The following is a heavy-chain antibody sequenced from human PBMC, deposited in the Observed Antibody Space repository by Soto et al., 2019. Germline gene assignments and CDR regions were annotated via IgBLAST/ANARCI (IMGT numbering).Heavy chain of an antibody. J-gene: IGHJ5*02. CDR2: IYYSGST. CDR1: GGSISSYY. D-gene: IGHD3-22*01. V-gene: IGHV4-59*01. Sequence: SETLSLTCTVSGGSISSYYWSWIRQPPGKGLEWIGYIYYSGSTNYNPSLKSRVTISVDTSKNQFSLKLSSVTAADTAVYYCARGGVQYDGSGYYRSNWFDPWGQGTLVTVSS. CDR3: ARGGVQYDGSGYYRSNWFDP.